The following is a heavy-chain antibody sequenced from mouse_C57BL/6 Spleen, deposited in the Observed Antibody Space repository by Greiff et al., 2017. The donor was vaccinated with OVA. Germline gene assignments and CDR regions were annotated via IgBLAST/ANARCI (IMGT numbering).Heavy chain of an antibody. CDR1: GFSLSTFGMG. CDR3: ARSNQYDYDY. CDR2: LWWDDDK. D-gene: IGHD2-4*01. V-gene: IGHV8-8*01. Sequence: QVTLKVSGPGILQPSQTLSLPCSFSGFSLSTFGMGVGWIRQPSGKGLHWLAYLWWDDDKYYNPAPKSRLTISKATSKNQVFLKIANVDTADTATYYCARSNQYDYDYWGQGTTLTVSS. J-gene: IGHJ2*01.